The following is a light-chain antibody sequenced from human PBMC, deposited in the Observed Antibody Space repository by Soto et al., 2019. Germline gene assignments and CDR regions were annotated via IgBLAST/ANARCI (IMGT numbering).Light chain of an antibody. Sequence: EIVLTQSPGTLSLSPGERVTLSCRASQNVYINSLAWYQQKPGQTPRLLIYVASTRAAAVPDRFSGSGSGTDFDLSIDGLEPEDCAIYYCQQYGVSPLTFGPGTRVD. V-gene: IGKV3-20*01. CDR2: VAS. CDR1: QNVYINS. J-gene: IGKJ3*01. CDR3: QQYGVSPLT.